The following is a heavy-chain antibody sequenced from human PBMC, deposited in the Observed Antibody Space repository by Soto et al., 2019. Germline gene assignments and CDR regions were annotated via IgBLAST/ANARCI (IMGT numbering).Heavy chain of an antibody. D-gene: IGHD3-9*01. CDR3: ARAEERGYDDVLTGHGEYFQH. Sequence: QVQLVQSGAEVKTPGASVKVSCKASGYTFTSYGISWVRQAPGQGLEWMGWISAYCGNTNDAQKLQGRDTMTTHTSMGRDYMEQRVSRPDDSAVSYCARAEERGYDDVLTGHGEYFQHWGQGTLVTVSA. J-gene: IGHJ1*01. V-gene: IGHV1-18*01. CDR1: GYTFTSYG. CDR2: ISAYCGNT.